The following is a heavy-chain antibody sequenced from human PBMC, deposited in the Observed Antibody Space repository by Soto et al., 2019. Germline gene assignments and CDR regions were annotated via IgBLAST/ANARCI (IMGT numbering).Heavy chain of an antibody. CDR1: GFSFDDYA. J-gene: IGHJ4*02. D-gene: IGHD3-22*01. Sequence: EVQLVESGGGLVQPGRSLRLSCAASGFSFDDYAMHWVRQAPGRGLEWVSGITWNSGYIGYADYVKGRFTISKDNAKNSLYLKMNSLRPEDTAVYYCAKGTYDSSGYYTAPDYWGQVTLVTVSS. CDR2: ITWNSGYI. V-gene: IGHV3-9*01. CDR3: AKGTYDSSGYYTAPDY.